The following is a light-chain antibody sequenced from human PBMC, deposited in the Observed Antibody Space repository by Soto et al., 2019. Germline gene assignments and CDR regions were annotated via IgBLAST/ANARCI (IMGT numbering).Light chain of an antibody. J-gene: IGKJ1*01. CDR2: AAS. CDR1: QSISSY. Sequence: DIQMTQSPSSLSASVGDRVTITCRASQSISSYLNWYQQKPGKAPKLLIYAASSLQSGVPSRFSGSRSGTDFILTISRQQPEYFATYYCQQSYSTPPKTFGQGTKVEIK. CDR3: QQSYSTPPKT. V-gene: IGKV1-39*01.